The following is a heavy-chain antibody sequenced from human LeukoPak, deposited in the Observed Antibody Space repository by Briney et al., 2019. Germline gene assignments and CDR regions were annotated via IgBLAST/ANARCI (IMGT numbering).Heavy chain of an antibody. Sequence: GGSLRLSCAASGFTFSSYAMHWVRQAPGKGLEWVAVISYDGSNKYYADSVKGRFTIFRDNSKNTLYLQMNSLRAEDTAVYYCAGLFDPWGQGTLVTVSS. V-gene: IGHV3-30-3*01. CDR1: GFTFSSYA. CDR3: AGLFDP. CDR2: ISYDGSNK. J-gene: IGHJ5*02.